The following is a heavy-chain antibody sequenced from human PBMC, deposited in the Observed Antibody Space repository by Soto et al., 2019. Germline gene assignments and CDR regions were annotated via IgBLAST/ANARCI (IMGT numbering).Heavy chain of an antibody. CDR1: GFTFSSYA. J-gene: IGHJ4*02. V-gene: IGHV3-23*01. Sequence: GGSLRLSCAASGFTFSSYAMGWVRQAPGKGLEWVSAISGSGGSTYYADSVKGRFTISRDNSKNTLYLQMNSLRAEDTSVYYCHGYCSRTSCRYYFDYWGQGTLVTVSS. CDR2: ISGSGGST. CDR3: HGYCSRTSCRYYFDY. D-gene: IGHD2-2*03.